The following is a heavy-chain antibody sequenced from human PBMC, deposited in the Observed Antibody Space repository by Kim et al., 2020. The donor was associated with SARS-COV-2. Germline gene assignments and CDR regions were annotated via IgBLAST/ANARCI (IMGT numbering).Heavy chain of an antibody. CDR2: ISWNSGSI. V-gene: IGHV3-9*01. D-gene: IGHD6-13*01. Sequence: GGSLRLSCAASGFTFDDYAMHWVRQAPGKGLEWVSGISWNSGSIGYADSVKGRCTISRDNAKNSLYLQMNSLRAEDTALYYCAKDNGSSSRLYYYYGMDIWGQGTTVTVSS. CDR1: GFTFDDYA. J-gene: IGHJ6*02. CDR3: AKDNGSSSRLYYYYGMDI.